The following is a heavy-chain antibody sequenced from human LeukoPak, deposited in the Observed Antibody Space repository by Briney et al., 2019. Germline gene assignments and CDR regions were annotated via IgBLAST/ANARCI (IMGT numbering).Heavy chain of an antibody. CDR2: IYYSGST. Sequence: SETLSLTCTVSGGSISSYYWSWIRQPPGKGLEWIGYIYYSGSTNYNPSLKSRVTISVDTSKNQFSLKLSSVTAAGTAVYYCARLGSGYYTNFDYWGQGTLVTVSS. V-gene: IGHV4-59*01. D-gene: IGHD3-22*01. CDR3: ARLGSGYYTNFDY. J-gene: IGHJ4*02. CDR1: GGSISSYY.